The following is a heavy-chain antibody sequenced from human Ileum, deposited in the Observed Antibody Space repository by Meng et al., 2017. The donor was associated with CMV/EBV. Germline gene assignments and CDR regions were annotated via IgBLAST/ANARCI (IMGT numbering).Heavy chain of an antibody. Sequence: SGFTLSNYALSWVRQAPGKGLEWVSSVSGTGESIYYADSVKGRFTISRDIPKNTLYLQINNLGAEDTAIYYCAKTVLAYCGGDCDDYWGQGTLVTVSS. CDR2: VSGTGESI. V-gene: IGHV3-23*01. D-gene: IGHD2-21*02. CDR3: AKTVLAYCGGDCDDY. J-gene: IGHJ4*02. CDR1: GFTLSNYA.